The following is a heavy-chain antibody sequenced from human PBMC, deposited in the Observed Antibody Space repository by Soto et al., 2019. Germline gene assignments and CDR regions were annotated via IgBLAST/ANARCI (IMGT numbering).Heavy chain of an antibody. Sequence: QVQLVQSGAEVKKPGSSVKVSCKASGGTFSSYTISWVRQAPGQGLEWMGRIIQILGIANYAQKFQGRVTITADKSTSKVYMELSSLRSEDTAVYYCARELLFLEWHLYYFDYWGQGTLVTVSS. CDR3: ARELLFLEWHLYYFDY. D-gene: IGHD3-3*01. CDR2: IIQILGIA. V-gene: IGHV1-69*08. J-gene: IGHJ4*02. CDR1: GGTFSSYT.